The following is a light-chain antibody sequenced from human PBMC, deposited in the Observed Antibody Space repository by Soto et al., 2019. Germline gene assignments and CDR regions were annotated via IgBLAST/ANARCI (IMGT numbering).Light chain of an antibody. J-gene: IGKJ1*01. CDR2: GAS. Sequence: IVLTQSPGTLSLYPGERATLSCRASQSVSNNYLAWYQQKPGQAPRLLIYGASNRATGIPDRFSGSGSGTDFTLTISRLEPEDFAVYYCQQYCSSGTFGQGTKVDI. CDR1: QSVSNNY. V-gene: IGKV3-20*01. CDR3: QQYCSSGT.